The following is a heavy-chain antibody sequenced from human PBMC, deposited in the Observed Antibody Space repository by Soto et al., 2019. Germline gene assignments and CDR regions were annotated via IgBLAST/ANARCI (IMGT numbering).Heavy chain of an antibody. J-gene: IGHJ4*02. Sequence: EVRLVESGGGLVQPGGSLRLSCAASGFTFSSYEMNWVRQAPGKGLEWVSYIPSGGDTIRYADSVRGRFTASRDDTESSLFLHMHSLRAGDTAIYYCAGHTSTSINWGQETLVIVSS. V-gene: IGHV3-48*03. CDR2: IPSGGDTI. CDR1: GFTFSSYE. CDR3: AGHTSTSIN. D-gene: IGHD2-2*01.